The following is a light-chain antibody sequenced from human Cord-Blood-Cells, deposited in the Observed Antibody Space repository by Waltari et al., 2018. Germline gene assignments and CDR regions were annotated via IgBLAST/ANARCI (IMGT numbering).Light chain of an antibody. V-gene: IGLV2-23*01. CDR2: EGS. J-gene: IGLJ3*02. Sequence: QSALTQPASVSGSPGQSLTISCTGTRSDVRSYNLVSWYQQHPGKAPKLMIYEGSKRPSGVSNRFSGSKYGNTASLTISGLQAEDEADYYCCSYAGSSTWVFGGGTKLTVL. CDR3: CSYAGSSTWV. CDR1: RSDVRSYNL.